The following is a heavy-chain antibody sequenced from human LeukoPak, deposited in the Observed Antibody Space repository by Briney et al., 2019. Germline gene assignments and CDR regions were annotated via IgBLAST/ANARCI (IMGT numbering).Heavy chain of an antibody. D-gene: IGHD4/OR15-4a*01. Sequence: GGSLRLSCAASGFTFSSYGMHWVRQAPGKGLEWVAVISYDGSNKYYADSVKGRFTISRDNSKNTLYLQMNSLRAEDTAMYYCARDHDYGPDYWGQGTLVTVSA. J-gene: IGHJ4*02. CDR3: ARDHDYGPDY. CDR1: GFTFSSYG. CDR2: ISYDGSNK. V-gene: IGHV3-30*03.